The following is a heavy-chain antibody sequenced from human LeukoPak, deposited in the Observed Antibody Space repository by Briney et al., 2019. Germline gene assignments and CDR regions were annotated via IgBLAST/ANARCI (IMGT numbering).Heavy chain of an antibody. J-gene: IGHJ3*02. CDR1: GFTFSSYE. D-gene: IGHD6-6*01. Sequence: GGSLRLSCAASGFTFSSYEMNWVRKAPGKGLEWVSYISSSGSTIYYADSVKGRFTISRDNAKNSLYLQMNSLRAEDTAVYYCARVLAAPANEEAFDIWGQGTMVTVSS. V-gene: IGHV3-48*03. CDR3: ARVLAAPANEEAFDI. CDR2: ISSSGSTI.